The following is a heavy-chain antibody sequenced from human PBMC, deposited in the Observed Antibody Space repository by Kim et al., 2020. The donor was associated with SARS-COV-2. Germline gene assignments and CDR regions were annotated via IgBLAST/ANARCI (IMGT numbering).Heavy chain of an antibody. CDR1: GFTFSSYG. V-gene: IGHV3-30*18. CDR2: ISYDGSNK. CDR3: ANGVYEGDILTGDQGDAFDI. J-gene: IGHJ3*02. D-gene: IGHD3-9*01. Sequence: GGSLRLSCAASGFTFSSYGMHWVRQAPGKGLEWVAVISYDGSNKYYADSVKGRFTISRDNSKNTLYLQMNSLRAEDTAVYYCANGVYEGDILTGDQGDAFDIWGQGTMVTVSS.